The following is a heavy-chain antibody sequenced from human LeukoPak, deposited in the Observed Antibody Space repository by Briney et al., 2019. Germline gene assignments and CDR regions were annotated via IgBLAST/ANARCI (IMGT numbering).Heavy chain of an antibody. CDR3: ARAPVWSPNWFDP. CDR2: IYYSGST. V-gene: IGHV4-59*01. J-gene: IGHJ5*02. CDR1: GGSISSYY. D-gene: IGHD3-10*01. Sequence: PSETLSLTCTVSGGSISSYYRSWIRQPPGKGLEWIGYIYYSGSTNYNPSLKSRVTISVDTSKNQFSLKLSSVTAADTAVYYCARAPVWSPNWFDPWGQGTLVTVSS.